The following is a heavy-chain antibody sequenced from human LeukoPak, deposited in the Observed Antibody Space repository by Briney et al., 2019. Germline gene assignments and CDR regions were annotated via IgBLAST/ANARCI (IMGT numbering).Heavy chain of an antibody. CDR2: ISYDGSNR. D-gene: IGHD2-15*01. CDR3: AQASGASHDSPSVY. V-gene: IGHV3-30*18. CDR1: GFPFSSFG. Sequence: PGGSLRLSCVGSGFPFSSFGMHWVRQAPGKGLEWVALISYDGSNRYYAESVRGRFTISRDNSKNTLYLQMNSLRAEDTAVYFCAQASGASHDSPSVYWGQGTLVTVSS. J-gene: IGHJ4*02.